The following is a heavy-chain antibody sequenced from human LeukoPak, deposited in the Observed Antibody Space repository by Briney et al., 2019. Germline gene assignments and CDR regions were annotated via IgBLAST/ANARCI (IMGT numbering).Heavy chain of an antibody. V-gene: IGHV1-2*02. CDR2: IIPNSGAT. Sequence: ASVKVSCKASGYTFTGYYMHWVRQAPGQGLEWMGWIIPNSGATKYAQKLQGRVTMTWDTSISAVYMELSRLISDDTAVYYCARGEEGNYYYYYGMDVWGQGTTVTVSS. J-gene: IGHJ6*02. CDR1: GYTFTGYY. CDR3: ARGEEGNYYYYYGMDV.